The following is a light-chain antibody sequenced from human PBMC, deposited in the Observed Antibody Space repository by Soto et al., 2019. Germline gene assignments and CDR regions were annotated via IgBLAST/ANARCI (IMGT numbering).Light chain of an antibody. CDR3: QSYDSSLSGWV. Sequence: QSALTQPPSVSVAPGQRVTISCTGSSSNIVAGYNVHWYQQLPGTAPKLLIYGNSNRPSGVPDRFSGSKSGTAASLAITGLQAEDEADYYCQSYDSSLSGWVFGGGT. CDR1: SSNIVAGYN. V-gene: IGLV1-40*01. J-gene: IGLJ3*02. CDR2: GNS.